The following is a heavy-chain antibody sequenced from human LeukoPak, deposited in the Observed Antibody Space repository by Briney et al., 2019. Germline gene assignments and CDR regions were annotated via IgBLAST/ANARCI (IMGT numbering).Heavy chain of an antibody. CDR1: AYTFTDVY. CDR2: INPNSGDT. Sequence: ASVKVSCKTSAYTFTDVYIHWVRQAPGQGLEWMGWINPNSGDTSYAQKFQGRVSLTRDTSINTAFMELSRLRSDDTAVYYCATSGSGIYDAFDIWGQGTMVTVSS. CDR3: ATSGSGIYDAFDI. D-gene: IGHD3-10*01. J-gene: IGHJ3*02. V-gene: IGHV1-2*02.